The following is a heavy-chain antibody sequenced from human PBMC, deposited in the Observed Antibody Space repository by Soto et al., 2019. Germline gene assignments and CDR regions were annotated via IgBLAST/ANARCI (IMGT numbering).Heavy chain of an antibody. CDR2: IGHDGVNK. CDR3: ARDPVPGVPDYFDR. J-gene: IGHJ4*02. CDR1: GFVFGNYA. D-gene: IGHD2-8*01. Sequence: QVRLVESGGGVVQPGRSLRLSSAASGFVFGNYAMHWVRQAPGKGPEWVTVIGHDGVNKFYADSVRGRFTISRDDSKNTLYLEMNSLRVEDSAVYYCARDPVPGVPDYFDRWGQGTLVTVSS. V-gene: IGHV3-30*04.